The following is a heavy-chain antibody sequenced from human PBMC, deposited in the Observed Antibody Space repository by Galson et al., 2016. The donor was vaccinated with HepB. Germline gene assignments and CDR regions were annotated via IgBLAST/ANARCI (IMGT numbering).Heavy chain of an antibody. D-gene: IGHD1/OR15-1a*01. CDR3: AKGTTLQVHFGYFDH. CDR1: GFSFGSYA. Sequence: SLRLSCAASGFSFGSYAMHWVRQTPAKGLEWVSGISDSGGSTYFADSVMGRFTISRDNSKNTLYLQMNSLRVDDTAVYYCAKGTTLQVHFGYFDHWGQGTLVTVSS. J-gene: IGHJ4*02. V-gene: IGHV3-23*01. CDR2: ISDSGGST.